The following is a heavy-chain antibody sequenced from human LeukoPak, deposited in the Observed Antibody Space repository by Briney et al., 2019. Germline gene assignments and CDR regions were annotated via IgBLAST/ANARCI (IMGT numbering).Heavy chain of an antibody. V-gene: IGHV3-48*03. Sequence: PGGSLRLSCAASGFTFSSYEMSWVRQAPGKGLEWVSYTGSSGSTIYYADSVKGRFTISRDNAKNSLYLQMNSLRAEDTAVYHCARDWGSSSFFDYWGQGTLVTVSS. CDR3: ARDWGSSSFFDY. J-gene: IGHJ4*02. CDR1: GFTFSSYE. D-gene: IGHD6-6*01. CDR2: TGSSGSTI.